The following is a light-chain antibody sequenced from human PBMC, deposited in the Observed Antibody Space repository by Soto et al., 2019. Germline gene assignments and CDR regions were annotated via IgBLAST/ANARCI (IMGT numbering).Light chain of an antibody. CDR3: VLYMGSGPL. CDR1: SGSVSTTYY. J-gene: IGLJ3*02. CDR2: GTN. Sequence: QTVVTQEPSFSVSPGGTVTLTCGLSSGSVSTTYYPSWYQQTPGQAPRTLIYGTNIRSFGVPDRFSGSILGNKAALTITAAQADDESDYYCVLYMGSGPLFGGGTQLTVL. V-gene: IGLV8-61*01.